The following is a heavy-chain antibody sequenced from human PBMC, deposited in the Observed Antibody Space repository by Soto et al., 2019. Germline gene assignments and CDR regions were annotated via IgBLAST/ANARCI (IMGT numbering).Heavy chain of an antibody. J-gene: IGHJ4*02. D-gene: IGHD1-26*01. CDR1: GSTHNIYF. Sequence: QVQLVQSGAEVKQPGASVRVSCKASGSTHNIYFIHWLRQAPGQGLEWMGWINSVSGGTNYAHKFKGRVTMTRDTATTTALMELSGLRSDDTAVYYCARGGSYYAHWGQGTLVTVSS. CDR3: ARGGSYYAH. V-gene: IGHV1-2*02. CDR2: INSVSGGT.